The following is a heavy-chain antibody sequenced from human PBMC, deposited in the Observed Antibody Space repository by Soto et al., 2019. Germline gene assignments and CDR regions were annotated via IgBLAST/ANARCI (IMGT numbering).Heavy chain of an antibody. Sequence: SETLSLTCTVSVGSISSSSYYLGWILHPPGKGLEWIGNIYYSWSTYYNPSLKSRVTISVDTSKNQLSLKLSSVTAADTAVYYCARDYGDYYFDYWGQGTLLTASS. CDR2: IYYSWST. V-gene: IGHV4-39*02. CDR1: VGSISSSSYY. J-gene: IGHJ4*02. CDR3: ARDYGDYYFDY. D-gene: IGHD4-17*01.